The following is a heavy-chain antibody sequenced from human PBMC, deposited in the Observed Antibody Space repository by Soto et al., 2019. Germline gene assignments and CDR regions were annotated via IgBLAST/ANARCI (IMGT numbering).Heavy chain of an antibody. J-gene: IGHJ4*02. V-gene: IGHV3-30*04. D-gene: IGHD7-27*01. CDR2: ISYDGSNK. Sequence: GGSLRLSCAASGFTFSSYAMHWVRQAPGKGLEWVAVISYDGSNKYYADSVKGRFTISRDNSKNTLYLQMNSLRAEDTAVYYCARVRGVTNWGSQELDYWGQGTLVTVSS. CDR3: ARVRGVTNWGSQELDY. CDR1: GFTFSSYA.